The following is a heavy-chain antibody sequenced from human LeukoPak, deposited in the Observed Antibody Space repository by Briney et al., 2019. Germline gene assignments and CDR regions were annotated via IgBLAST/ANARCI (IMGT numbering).Heavy chain of an antibody. J-gene: IGHJ2*01. CDR2: IAHGGSHK. CDR1: RFIFSNYV. V-gene: IGHV3-30*04. CDR3: VIDGGSNSYWYFDV. Sequence: GVTLTLSCAASRFIFSNYVMHWVPQAPGKGLEWGADIAHGGSHKYHSDSVKGRFTIARANYNNTLYLQMRSLSAEDGAFYCCVIDGGSNSYWYFDVWGRGTLVTVSS. D-gene: IGHD1-26*01.